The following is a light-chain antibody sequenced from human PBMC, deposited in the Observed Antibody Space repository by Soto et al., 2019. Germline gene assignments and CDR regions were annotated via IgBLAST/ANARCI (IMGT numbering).Light chain of an antibody. CDR1: QTITTW. CDR2: KAS. Sequence: DIRVTQSPPTLSASVGDRVTITCRASQTITTWMAWYQQKPGKAPKLLIYKASSLESGVPSRFSGSGSGTEFTLTISSLQPDDFATYYCQQYNSYAYTFGQGTRLEIK. CDR3: QQYNSYAYT. V-gene: IGKV1-5*03. J-gene: IGKJ5*01.